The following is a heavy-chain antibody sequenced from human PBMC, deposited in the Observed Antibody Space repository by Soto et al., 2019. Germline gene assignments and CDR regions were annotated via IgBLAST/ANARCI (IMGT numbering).Heavy chain of an antibody. J-gene: IGHJ4*02. Sequence: GGSLRLSCAASGLTFTSYSMNWVRQAPGKGLEWVSFISSSSSTIYYADSVKGRFTISRDNAKNSLYLQMNSLRDEGTAVYYCARDRGYTYGFDFWGQGALVTVSS. V-gene: IGHV3-48*02. CDR1: GLTFTSYS. CDR2: ISSSSSTI. CDR3: ARDRGYTYGFDF. D-gene: IGHD5-18*01.